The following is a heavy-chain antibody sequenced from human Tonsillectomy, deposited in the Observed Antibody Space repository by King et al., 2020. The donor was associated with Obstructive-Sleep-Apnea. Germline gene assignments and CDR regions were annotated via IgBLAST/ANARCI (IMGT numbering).Heavy chain of an antibody. D-gene: IGHD3/OR15-3a*01. CDR2: INPDSGGT. CDR3: ARVRSYFLTGYSPPFCDY. J-gene: IGHJ4*02. Sequence: VQLVQSGSEVKKPGASVRVSCKSSGYTFSDYFIHWVRQAPGQGLEWMGWINPDSGGTNFAQKFQGRVTMTRDTSINTAHMELSSLRSDDTAVYYCARVRSYFLTGYSPPFCDYWGQGTLVTVSA. V-gene: IGHV1-2*02. CDR1: GYTFSDYF.